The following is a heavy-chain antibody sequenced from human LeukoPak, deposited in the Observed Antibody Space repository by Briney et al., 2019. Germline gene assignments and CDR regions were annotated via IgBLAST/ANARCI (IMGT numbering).Heavy chain of an antibody. V-gene: IGHV4-30-4*01. CDR2: IYYSGNT. CDR3: ARHGSDGFDY. Sequence: SETLSLTCFVSGGSVTSGDYYWSWVRQPPGRGLEWLGYIYYSGNTNYNSSLKSRVSVSVGTSKNQYSLNLTSVTAADTAVYYRARHGSDGFDYWGQGTVVTVSS. CDR1: GGSVTSGDYY. J-gene: IGHJ4*02. D-gene: IGHD2-21*02.